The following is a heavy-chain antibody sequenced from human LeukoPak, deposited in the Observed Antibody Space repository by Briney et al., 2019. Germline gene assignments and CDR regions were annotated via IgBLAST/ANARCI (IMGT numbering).Heavy chain of an antibody. D-gene: IGHD1-26*01. CDR3: ARGRYGFDS. CDR2: IYYTGST. V-gene: IGHV4-59*01. J-gene: IGHJ4*02. Sequence: SETLSLTCTVSGGSITGYFWSWIWQPPGRGLEWIGYIYYTGSTNCNPSLKSRVTVSVDTSKNQFSLNLTSVTAADTAVYYCARGRYGFDSWGQGTLVTVSS. CDR1: GGSITGYF.